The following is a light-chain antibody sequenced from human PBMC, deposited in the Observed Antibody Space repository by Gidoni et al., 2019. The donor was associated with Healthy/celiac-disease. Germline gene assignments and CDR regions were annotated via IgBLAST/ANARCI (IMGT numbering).Light chain of an antibody. CDR3: QQYGSSPIT. V-gene: IGKV3-20*01. Sequence: EIVLTQSPGPLSLSPGERATLSCRASQSVSSSNLAWYQQKPGQAPRLLIYAASSRATGIPDRFSGSGSGTDFTLTISRLEPEDFAVYYCQQYGSSPITFGQGTRVEIK. J-gene: IGKJ5*01. CDR2: AAS. CDR1: QSVSSSN.